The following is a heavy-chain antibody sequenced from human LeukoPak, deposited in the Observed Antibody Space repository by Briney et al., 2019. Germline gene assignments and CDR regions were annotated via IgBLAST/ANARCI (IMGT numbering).Heavy chain of an antibody. Sequence: GGSLRLSCAASGFTFNSYAMSWVRQAPGKGLEWVSAISGSGGGTYYADSVKGRFTISRDNSKNTLYLQMNSLRAEDTAVYYCAKDPRRMVRLITFGGGRPYYFDYWGQGTLVTVSS. CDR1: GFTFNSYA. CDR3: AKDPRRMVRLITFGGGRPYYFDY. CDR2: ISGSGGGT. V-gene: IGHV3-23*01. J-gene: IGHJ4*02. D-gene: IGHD3-16*01.